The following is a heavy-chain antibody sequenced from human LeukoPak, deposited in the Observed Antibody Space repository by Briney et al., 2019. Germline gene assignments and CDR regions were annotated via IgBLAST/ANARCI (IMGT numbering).Heavy chain of an antibody. CDR3: ARSGYSYGYPDY. CDR1: GYTFTGYY. V-gene: IGHV1-46*01. D-gene: IGHD5-18*01. CDR2: INPSGGST. J-gene: IGHJ4*02. Sequence: GASVKVSCKASGYTFTGYYMHWVRQAPGQGLEWMGWINPSGGSTSYAQKFQGRVTMTRDMSTSTVYMELSSLRSEDTAVYYCARSGYSYGYPDYWGQGTLVTVSS.